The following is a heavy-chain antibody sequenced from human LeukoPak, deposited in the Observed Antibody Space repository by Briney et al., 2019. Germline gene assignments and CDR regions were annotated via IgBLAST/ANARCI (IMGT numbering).Heavy chain of an antibody. Sequence: ASVKVSCKASGGTFSSYAISWVRQAPGQGLEWMGGIIPIFGTANYAQKFQGRVTITADESTSTAYMELSSLRSEDTAVYYCARDFEYSKLPDYWGQGTLVTVSS. J-gene: IGHJ4*02. CDR1: GGTFSSYA. CDR3: ARDFEYSKLPDY. V-gene: IGHV1-69*13. CDR2: IIPIFGTA. D-gene: IGHD6-6*01.